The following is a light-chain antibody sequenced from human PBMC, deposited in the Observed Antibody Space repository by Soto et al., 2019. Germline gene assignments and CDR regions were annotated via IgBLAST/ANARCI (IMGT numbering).Light chain of an antibody. CDR3: MQALQTPLFT. J-gene: IGKJ3*01. CDR1: QSLLHSNGYNY. CDR2: LGS. V-gene: IGKV2-28*01. Sequence: DIVMTQSPLSLPVTPGEPASISCRSSQSLLHSNGYNYLYWYLQKPGQSPQLLIYLGSNRASGGPDRFSGSGSGTDFTLKISRVEAEDVGVYYCMQALQTPLFTFGPGTKVDIK.